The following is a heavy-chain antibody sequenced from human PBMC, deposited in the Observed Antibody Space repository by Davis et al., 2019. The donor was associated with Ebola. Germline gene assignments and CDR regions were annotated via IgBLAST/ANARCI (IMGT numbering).Heavy chain of an antibody. Sequence: AASVKVSCKASGYTFTSYGISWVRQAPGQGLEWMGGIIPVFRTATYAQKFQGRVTITADESTRTTYMELTGLRSEDTAVYYCAHLGPQRYCSGGGCHGYLDYWGQGTLVTVSS. CDR3: AHLGPQRYCSGGGCHGYLDY. CDR2: IIPVFRTA. CDR1: GYTFTSYG. V-gene: IGHV1-69*13. D-gene: IGHD2-15*01. J-gene: IGHJ4*02.